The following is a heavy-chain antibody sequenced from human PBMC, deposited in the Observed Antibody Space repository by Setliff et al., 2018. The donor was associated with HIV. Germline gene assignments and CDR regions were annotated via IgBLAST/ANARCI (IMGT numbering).Heavy chain of an antibody. Sequence: ASVKVSCKASGYLFTGYYMHWVRQAPGQGLEWVGWINCYSGDSKFPEKLQGRITMTADTSTSTAYMELRHLTSDDTAMYYCARATYSGSPNPPQDYWGQGTLVTVSS. CDR3: ARATYSGSPNPPQDY. D-gene: IGHD1-26*01. CDR2: INCYSGDS. J-gene: IGHJ4*02. CDR1: GYLFTGYY. V-gene: IGHV1-18*04.